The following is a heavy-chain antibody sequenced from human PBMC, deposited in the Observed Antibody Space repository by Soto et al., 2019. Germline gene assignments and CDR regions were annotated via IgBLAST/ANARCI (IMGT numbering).Heavy chain of an antibody. D-gene: IGHD3-22*01. CDR3: AKDGTYYYESSGYYYFDY. J-gene: IGHJ4*02. V-gene: IGHV3-23*01. Sequence: GGSLRLSCAASGFTFSSYAMSWVRQAPGMGLEWVSAISGSGGSTYYADSVKGRFTISRDNSKNTLYLQMNSLRAEDTAVYYCAKDGTYYYESSGYYYFDYWGQGTLVTVSS. CDR1: GFTFSSYA. CDR2: ISGSGGST.